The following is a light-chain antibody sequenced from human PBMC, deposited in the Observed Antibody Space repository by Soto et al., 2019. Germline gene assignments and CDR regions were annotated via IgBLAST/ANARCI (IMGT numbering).Light chain of an antibody. Sequence: QSALTQPPSVSGSPGQSVTISCTATTTDIDNYDSVSWYHHAPGTAPKLIIYDINNRPSGDPDRFSSSTSGNTASLTISVLQAEEESDYFCSLYSSNGSLIFGPGTKVTVL. CDR3: SLYSSNGSLI. CDR2: DIN. J-gene: IGLJ1*01. V-gene: IGLV2-18*01. CDR1: TTDIDNYDS.